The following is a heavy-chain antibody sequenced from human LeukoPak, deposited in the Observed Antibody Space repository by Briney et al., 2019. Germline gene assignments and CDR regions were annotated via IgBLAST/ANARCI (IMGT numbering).Heavy chain of an antibody. CDR3: AREGYSSSIVTHYYYYYYVDV. Sequence: GGSLRLSCAASGFTFSSYWMHWVRQAPGKGLVWVSRINSDGSSTSYADSVKGRLTISRDNAKDTLYLQMNSLRAEDTAVYYCAREGYSSSIVTHYYYYYYVDVWGKGTTVTISS. J-gene: IGHJ6*03. CDR2: INSDGSST. CDR1: GFTFSSYW. V-gene: IGHV3-74*01. D-gene: IGHD6-13*01.